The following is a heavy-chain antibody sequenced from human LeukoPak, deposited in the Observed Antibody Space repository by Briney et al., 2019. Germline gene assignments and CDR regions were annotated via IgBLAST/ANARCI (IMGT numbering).Heavy chain of an antibody. V-gene: IGHV4-34*01. D-gene: IGHD3-16*01. Sequence: SETLSLTCAVYGGSFSGYYWGWIRQPPGKGLEWIGEINHSGSTNYNPSLKSRVTISVDTSKNQFSLKLSSVTAADTAVYYCAIMTPNNWFDPWGQGTLVTVSS. CDR1: GGSFSGYY. CDR2: INHSGST. J-gene: IGHJ5*02. CDR3: AIMTPNNWFDP.